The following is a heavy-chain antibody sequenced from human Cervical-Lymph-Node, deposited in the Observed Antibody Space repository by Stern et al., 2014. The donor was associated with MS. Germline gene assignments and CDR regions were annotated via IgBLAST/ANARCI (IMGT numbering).Heavy chain of an antibody. D-gene: IGHD3-3*01. V-gene: IGHV3-7*01. CDR1: GFTFSSYW. CDR2: IKQDGSEK. Sequence: VQLVKSGGGLVQPGGSLRLSCAASGFTFSSYWMSLVRQDPGKGLEWVANIKQDGSEKYYVDSVKGRFTSSRDNAKNSLYLQMNSLRAEDTAVYYCARVDDFWSGYYYYGMDVWGQGTTVTVSS. J-gene: IGHJ6*02. CDR3: ARVDDFWSGYYYYGMDV.